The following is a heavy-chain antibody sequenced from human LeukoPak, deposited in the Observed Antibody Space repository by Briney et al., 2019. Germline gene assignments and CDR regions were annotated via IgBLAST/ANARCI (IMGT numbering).Heavy chain of an antibody. CDR2: ISGSGGST. CDR3: ARSSGWYHRGPDYYYYYMDV. V-gene: IGHV3-23*01. D-gene: IGHD6-19*01. J-gene: IGHJ6*03. CDR1: GFTFSSYA. Sequence: GGSLRLSCAASGFTFSSYAMSWVRQAPGKGLEWVSAISGSGGSTYYADSVKGRFTISRDNAKNSLYLQMNSLRAEDTAVYYCARSSGWYHRGPDYYYYYMDVWGKGTTVTVS.